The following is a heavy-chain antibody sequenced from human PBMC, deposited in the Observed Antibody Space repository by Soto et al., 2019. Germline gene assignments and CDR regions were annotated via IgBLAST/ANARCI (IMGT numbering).Heavy chain of an antibody. Sequence: EEQLVQSGGDLVQPGGSLRLSCAASGFSFSSYDLFWVRQAPGKGLEYVSAVSRNGINTYYANSVKGRFTISRDNSKNIMYLQMGTLRAEDMAVYYCAITYYDFDVWGKGTTVIVSS. J-gene: IGHJ6*04. D-gene: IGHD3-3*01. V-gene: IGHV3-64*01. CDR2: VSRNGINT. CDR3: AITYYDFDV. CDR1: GFSFSSYD.